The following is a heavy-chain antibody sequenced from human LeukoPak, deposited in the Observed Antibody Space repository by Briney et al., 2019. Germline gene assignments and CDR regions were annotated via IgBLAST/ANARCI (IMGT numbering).Heavy chain of an antibody. V-gene: IGHV4-59*01. CDR3: ARDYYDSSGYPCPIGY. Sequence: PSETLSLTCSVYGGSISSYFWRWIRQPPGKGLEWIGYIYYSGSTNYNPSLKSRVTISVDTSKNQFSLKLSSVTAADTAVYYCARDYYDSSGYPCPIGYRGQGTLVTVSS. CDR1: GGSISSYF. J-gene: IGHJ4*01. CDR2: IYYSGST. D-gene: IGHD3-22*01.